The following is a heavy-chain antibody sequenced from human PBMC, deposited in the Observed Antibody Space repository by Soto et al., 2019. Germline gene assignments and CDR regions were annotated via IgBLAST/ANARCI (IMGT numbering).Heavy chain of an antibody. J-gene: IGHJ4*02. CDR2: IYYSGST. D-gene: IGHD6-19*01. CDR3: AMSNFQWHQSLSYFPY. Sequence: SETLSLTCTVSGGSISSYYWSWIRQPPGKGLEWIGYIYYSGSTNYNPSLKSRVTISVDTSKNQFSLKLSSVTAADTAVYYCAMSNFQWHQSLSYFPYRGQXTLVTVAS. V-gene: IGHV4-59*01. CDR1: GGSISSYY.